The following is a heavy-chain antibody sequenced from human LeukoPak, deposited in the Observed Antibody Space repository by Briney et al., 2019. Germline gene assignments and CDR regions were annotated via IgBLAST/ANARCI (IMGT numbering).Heavy chain of an antibody. V-gene: IGHV3-66*02. CDR1: GFTVSSNY. Sequence: GGSLRLSCAASGFTVSSNYMSWVRQAPGKGLEWVSVIYSGGSTYYADSVKGRFTISRDNSKNTLYLQMNSPRAEDTAVYYCARGTYSFDWFDPWGQGTLVTVSS. CDR3: ARGTYSFDWFDP. D-gene: IGHD5-18*01. CDR2: IYSGGST. J-gene: IGHJ5*02.